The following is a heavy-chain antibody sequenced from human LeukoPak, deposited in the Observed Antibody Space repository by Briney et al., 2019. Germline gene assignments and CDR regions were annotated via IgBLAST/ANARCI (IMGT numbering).Heavy chain of an antibody. CDR2: ISHGGDNT. J-gene: IGHJ6*03. Sequence: GGSLRLSCAASGFTFSTYAMSWVRQAPGKGLEWVSAISHGGDNTYYADSVKGRFALSRDSSENTLYLQMNGLRAEDTAVYFCAKGSGSFSSYYYYMDVWGKGTTVTVSS. V-gene: IGHV3-23*01. CDR3: AKGSGSFSSYYYYMDV. D-gene: IGHD1-26*01. CDR1: GFTFSTYA.